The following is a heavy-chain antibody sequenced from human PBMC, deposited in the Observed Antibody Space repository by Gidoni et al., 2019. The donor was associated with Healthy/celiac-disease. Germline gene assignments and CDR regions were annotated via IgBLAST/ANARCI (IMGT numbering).Heavy chain of an antibody. CDR3: ASRDGYNVDY. CDR1: GYTFTGYY. V-gene: IGHV1-2*02. D-gene: IGHD5-12*01. J-gene: IGHJ4*02. CDR2: INPNSGGT. Sequence: QVLLVQSGAEVHKPAASVTVSCKASGYTFTGYYMHWVRQAPGQGLEWMGWINPNSGGTNYAKKFQGRVAMTRDKSISKAYMELSRLRSDDTAVYYCASRDGYNVDYWGQGTLVTVSS.